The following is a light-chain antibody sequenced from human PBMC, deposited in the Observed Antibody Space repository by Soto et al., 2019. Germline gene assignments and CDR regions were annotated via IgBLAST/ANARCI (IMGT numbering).Light chain of an antibody. J-gene: IGKJ1*01. CDR2: DAS. V-gene: IGKV1-5*01. CDR3: QQCYMGWT. Sequence: TPITQALYPLPASFGDRVTITFRASQSIGRFLAWYQHQPGKAPKLLIYDASTLESGVPSRFSGTGSGTEFTFSIASLQPEDFGTYYCQQCYMGWTFGQGSKVDI. CDR1: QSIGRF.